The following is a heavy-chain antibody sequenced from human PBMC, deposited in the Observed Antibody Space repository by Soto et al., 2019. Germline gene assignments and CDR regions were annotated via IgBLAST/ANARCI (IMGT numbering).Heavy chain of an antibody. Sequence: PGGSLRLSCAASGFTFSSYAMTWVRQAQGKGLEWVSAISGSGGSTYYADSVKGRFTISRDNSKSTLYLQMSSLRAEDTAVYYCAKGAYYYDSSGYYYAYFQHWGQGTLVTVSS. J-gene: IGHJ1*01. D-gene: IGHD3-22*01. CDR2: ISGSGGST. CDR1: GFTFSSYA. V-gene: IGHV3-23*01. CDR3: AKGAYYYDSSGYYYAYFQH.